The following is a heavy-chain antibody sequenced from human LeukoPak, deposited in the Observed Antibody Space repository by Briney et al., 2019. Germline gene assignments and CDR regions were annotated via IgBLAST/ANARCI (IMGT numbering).Heavy chain of an antibody. V-gene: IGHV4-61*02. D-gene: IGHD3-22*01. CDR2: IYTSGST. Sequence: SETLSLTCTVSGGSISSGSYYWSWIRQPAGKGLEWIGRIYTSGSTNYNPSLKSRVTISVDTSKNQFSLKLSSVTAADTAVYYCARGYYDSSGYSYFDYWGQGTLVTVSS. J-gene: IGHJ4*02. CDR3: ARGYYDSSGYSYFDY. CDR1: GGSISSGSYY.